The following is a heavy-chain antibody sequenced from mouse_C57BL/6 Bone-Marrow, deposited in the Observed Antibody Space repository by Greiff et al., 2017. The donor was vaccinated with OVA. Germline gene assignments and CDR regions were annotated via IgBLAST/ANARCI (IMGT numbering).Heavy chain of an antibody. CDR2: IYPRSGNT. J-gene: IGHJ1*03. CDR3: ARERLRGHYWYFDG. CDR1: GYTFTSYG. V-gene: IGHV1-81*01. D-gene: IGHD2-4*01. Sequence: VQRVESGAELARPGASVKLSCKASGYTFTSYGISWVKQRTGQGLEWIGEIYPRSGNTYYNEKFKGKATLTADKSSSTAYMELRSLTSEDSAVYVCARERLRGHYWYFDGWGTGTTVTVSS.